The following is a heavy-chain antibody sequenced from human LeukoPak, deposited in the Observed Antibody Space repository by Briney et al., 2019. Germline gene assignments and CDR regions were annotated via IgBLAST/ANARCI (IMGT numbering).Heavy chain of an antibody. CDR1: GGSFSGYY. CDR2: INHSGST. D-gene: IGHD4-17*01. CDR3: ARGPSTVIYAFDI. V-gene: IGHV4-34*01. Sequence: SETLSLTCAVYGGSFSGYYWSWIRQPPGKGLEWIGEINHSGSTNYNPSLKSRVTISVDTSKNQFSLKLSSVTAADTAVYYCARGPSTVIYAFDIWGQGTMVTVSS. J-gene: IGHJ3*02.